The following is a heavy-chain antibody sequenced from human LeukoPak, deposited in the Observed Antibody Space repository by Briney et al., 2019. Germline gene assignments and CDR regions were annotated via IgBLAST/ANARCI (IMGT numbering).Heavy chain of an antibody. J-gene: IGHJ4*02. CDR1: GFTFSSYA. CDR3: ARGIALWFGL. CDR2: ISYDGSNK. V-gene: IGHV3-30-3*01. D-gene: IGHD3-10*01. Sequence: PGGSLRLSCAASGFTFSSYAMHWVRQAPGKGLEWVAVISYDGSNKYYADSVKDRFTISRDNSKNTLYLQMNSLRAEDTAVYYCARGIALWFGLWGQGTLVTVSS.